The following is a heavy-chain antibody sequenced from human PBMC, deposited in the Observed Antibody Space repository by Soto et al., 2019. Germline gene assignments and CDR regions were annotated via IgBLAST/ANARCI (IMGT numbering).Heavy chain of an antibody. Sequence: ASVKVSCKASGYTFTGYYMHWVRQAPGQGLEWMGWINPNSSGTNYAQKFQGRVTMTRDTSISTAYMELSRLRSDDTAVYYCARGQHYYDSSGYFYWGQGTLVTVSS. CDR1: GYTFTGYY. CDR2: INPNSSGT. V-gene: IGHV1-2*02. D-gene: IGHD3-22*01. J-gene: IGHJ4*02. CDR3: ARGQHYYDSSGYFY.